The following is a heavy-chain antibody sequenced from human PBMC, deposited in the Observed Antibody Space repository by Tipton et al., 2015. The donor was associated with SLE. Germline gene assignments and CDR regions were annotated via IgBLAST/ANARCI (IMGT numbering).Heavy chain of an antibody. CDR1: GGSIRSYY. V-gene: IGHV4-59*01. CDR3: ARVPAVYYYYMDV. CDR2: IDYTGVF. Sequence: GLVKPSETLSLTCTVSGGSIRSYYWSWIRQSPGKGLEWIGNIDYTGVFNYNPSLESRVTISVDTSKNQFSLKLSSVTAADTAVYYCARVPAVYYYYMDVWGKGTTVTVSS. D-gene: IGHD2-2*01. J-gene: IGHJ6*03.